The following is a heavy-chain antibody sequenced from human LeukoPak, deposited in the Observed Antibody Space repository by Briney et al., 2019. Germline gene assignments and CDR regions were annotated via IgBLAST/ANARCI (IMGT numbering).Heavy chain of an antibody. CDR1: GFTFGDYA. D-gene: IGHD6-19*01. CDR3: GSGSGWYSPDY. J-gene: IGHJ4*02. Sequence: GGSLRLSCTASGFTFGDYAMSWFRQAPGKGLEWVGFGRSKAYGGTTEYAASVKGRFTISRDDSKNIAYLQMNSLKTEDTAVYYCGSGSGWYSPDYWGQGTLVTVSS. CDR2: GRSKAYGGTT. V-gene: IGHV3-49*03.